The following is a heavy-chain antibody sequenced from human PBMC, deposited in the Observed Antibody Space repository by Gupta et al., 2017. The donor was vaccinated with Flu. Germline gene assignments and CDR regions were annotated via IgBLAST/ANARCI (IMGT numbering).Heavy chain of an antibody. CDR3: AKAEWLVQRYCDY. J-gene: IGHJ4*02. Sequence: EVQAVESGGGLLQPGGSLSTSCAPSGLTVCSHWMIWVRQAPGTGLEGVANINPDGSATSYADSVRGRFTFSRDNAENSIDLQMNSLTAEDTAVYYCAKAEWLVQRYCDYWGQGALVTVSS. V-gene: IGHV3-7*01. CDR1: GLTVCSHW. D-gene: IGHD6-19*01. CDR2: INPDGSAT.